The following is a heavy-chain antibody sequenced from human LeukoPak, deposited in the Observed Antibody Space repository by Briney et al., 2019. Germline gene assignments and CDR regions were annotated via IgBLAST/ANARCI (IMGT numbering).Heavy chain of an antibody. J-gene: IGHJ3*02. CDR1: GGFISSYY. V-gene: IGHV4-4*07. D-gene: IGHD2-15*01. Sequence: SETLTLTCTVSGGFISSYYWRCMRQPTGKGLEGIGHIYTSGSTNYNPSLKSRVTMSVDTSKNQFSLKLSSVTAADTAVYYCASVATGGGFDIWGQGTMVTVSS. CDR3: ASVATGGGFDI. CDR2: IYTSGST.